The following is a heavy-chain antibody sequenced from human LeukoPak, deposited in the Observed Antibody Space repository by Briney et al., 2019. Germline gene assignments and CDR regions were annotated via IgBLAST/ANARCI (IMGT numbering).Heavy chain of an antibody. V-gene: IGHV3-23*01. Sequence: GGSLRLSRAASGFTFSTHAMSWVRQAPGKGLEWVSHISASGGSRYYADSVKGRFTVSRDNSKNTLYLQMSSLRADDTAVYYCAKGPRQQLVTRFDNWGQGTLVTVSS. CDR1: GFTFSTHA. D-gene: IGHD6-13*01. CDR3: AKGPRQQLVTRFDN. CDR2: ISASGGSR. J-gene: IGHJ4*02.